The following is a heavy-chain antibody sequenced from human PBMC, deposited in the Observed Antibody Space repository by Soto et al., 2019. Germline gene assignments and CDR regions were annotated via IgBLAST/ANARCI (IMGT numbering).Heavy chain of an antibody. Sequence: WETLWGTCAVSGCSIMSFHWRWMRQPPGKGLEWIGYIYYSGTTNYNPSLKSRVTISVDTSKNQFSLKLSSVTAADTAVYYCARSIRRGYSGYSDYWGQGTLVTVS. CDR3: ARSIRRGYSGYSDY. D-gene: IGHD5-12*01. CDR2: IYYSGTT. V-gene: IGHV4-59*01. CDR1: GCSIMSFH. J-gene: IGHJ4*02.